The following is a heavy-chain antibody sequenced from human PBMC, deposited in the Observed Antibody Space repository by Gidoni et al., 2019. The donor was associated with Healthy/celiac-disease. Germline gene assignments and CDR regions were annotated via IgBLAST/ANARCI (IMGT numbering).Heavy chain of an antibody. CDR3: ARVKPLPYCTNGVCYLFGGFDY. J-gene: IGHJ4*02. V-gene: IGHV4-31*03. CDR1: GGSISSGGYY. D-gene: IGHD2-8*01. CDR2: IYYCGST. Sequence: QVQLQESGPGLVKPSQTLSLTCTVSGGSISSGGYYWSWIRQHPGKGLEWIGYIYYCGSTYYNPSLKSRVTISVDTSKNQFSLKLSSVTAADTAVYYCARVKPLPYCTNGVCYLFGGFDYWGQGTLVTVSS.